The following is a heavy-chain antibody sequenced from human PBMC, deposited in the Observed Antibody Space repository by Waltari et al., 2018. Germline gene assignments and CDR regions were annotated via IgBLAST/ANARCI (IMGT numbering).Heavy chain of an antibody. D-gene: IGHD3-16*01. CDR3: AKFTHRGLGGRYDAFDI. Sequence: EVQLVESGGGLVQPGRSLRLSCAASGFTFDDYAMHWVRQAPAKGLEWVSGISWNSGSIGYADSVKGRFTISRDNAKNSLYLQMNSLRAEDTALYYCAKFTHRGLGGRYDAFDIWGQGTMVTVSS. J-gene: IGHJ3*02. V-gene: IGHV3-9*01. CDR2: ISWNSGSI. CDR1: GFTFDDYA.